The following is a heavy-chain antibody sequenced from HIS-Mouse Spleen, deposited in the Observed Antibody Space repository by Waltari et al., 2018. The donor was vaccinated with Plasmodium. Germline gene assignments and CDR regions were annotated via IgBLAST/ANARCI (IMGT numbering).Heavy chain of an antibody. D-gene: IGHD6-13*01. J-gene: IGHJ6*02. CDR2: IYTSGST. CDR3: ARGPAAAGNWRHYGMDV. V-gene: IGHV4-4*07. Sequence: QVQLQESGPGLVKPSATLSLTRTVSGGSISSYYWHWIRQPAGKGLEWIGRIYTSGSTNYNPSLKSRVTMSVDTSKNQFSLKLSSVTAADTAVYYCARGPAAAGNWRHYGMDVWGQGTTVTVSS. CDR1: GGSISSYY.